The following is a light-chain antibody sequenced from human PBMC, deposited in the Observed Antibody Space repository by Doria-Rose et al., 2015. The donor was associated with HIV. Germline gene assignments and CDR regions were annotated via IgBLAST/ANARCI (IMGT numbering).Light chain of an antibody. CDR1: QSFSSTY. Sequence: TQSPGTLSLSPGERATLSRRASQSFSSTYLAWYQQKPGQAPSLLIYEGSTRATGIPDRFSASGSGTDFTLTINRLEPEDFALYYCHQYGTSWTFGQGTKVEI. V-gene: IGKV3-20*01. J-gene: IGKJ1*01. CDR2: EGS. CDR3: HQYGTSWT.